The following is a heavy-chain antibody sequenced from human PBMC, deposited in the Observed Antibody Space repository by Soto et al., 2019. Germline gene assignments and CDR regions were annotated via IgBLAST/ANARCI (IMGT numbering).Heavy chain of an antibody. D-gene: IGHD3-3*01. Sequence: VASVKVSCKASGYTFTSYYMHWVRQAPGQGLEWMGIINPSGGSTSYAQKFQGRVTMTRDTSTSTVYMELSSLRSEDTAVYYCERGPSFYYDFWSGYSYQADYYYYYGMDVWGQGTTVTVSS. V-gene: IGHV1-46*01. CDR2: INPSGGST. J-gene: IGHJ6*02. CDR3: ERGPSFYYDFWSGYSYQADYYYYYGMDV. CDR1: GYTFTSYY.